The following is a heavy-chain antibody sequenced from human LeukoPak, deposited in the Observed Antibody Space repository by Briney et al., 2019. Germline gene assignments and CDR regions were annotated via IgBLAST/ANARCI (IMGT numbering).Heavy chain of an antibody. CDR3: AKDIHYYGSGRYMDV. J-gene: IGHJ6*03. V-gene: IGHV3-30*02. Sequence: GGSLRLSCAASGFTFSSYGMHWVRQAPGKGLEWVAFIRYDGSNKNYADSVKGRFTISRDNSKNTLYLQMNSLRAEDTAVYYCAKDIHYYGSGRYMDVWGKGTTVTISS. D-gene: IGHD3-10*01. CDR2: IRYDGSNK. CDR1: GFTFSSYG.